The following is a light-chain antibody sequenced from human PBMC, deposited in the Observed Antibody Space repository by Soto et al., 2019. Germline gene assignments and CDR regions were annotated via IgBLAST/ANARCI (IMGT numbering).Light chain of an antibody. CDR2: RDD. CDR3: AAWDDGLKGWL. CDR1: ISNIGGNT. J-gene: IGLJ2*01. V-gene: IGLV1-44*01. Sequence: QSVLTQAPSTSGTPGQRVTISCSGTISNIGGNTVNWYQQVPGTAPKLLIYRDDQRPSGVPDRFSGSKSATSASLAISGLQSEDEADYYCAAWDDGLKGWLFGGGTKLT.